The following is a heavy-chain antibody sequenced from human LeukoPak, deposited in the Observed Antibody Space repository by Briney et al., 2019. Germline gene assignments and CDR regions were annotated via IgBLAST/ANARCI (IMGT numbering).Heavy chain of an antibody. Sequence: SETLSLTCTVSGGSISSYYWSWIRQPPGKGLEWIGYIYYSGSTNYNPSLKRRVTISVDTSKNQFSLKLSSVTAADTAVYYCATSTYGDYDPGAFDIWGQGTMVTVSS. CDR3: ATSTYGDYDPGAFDI. J-gene: IGHJ3*02. CDR1: GGSISSYY. CDR2: IYYSGST. V-gene: IGHV4-59*08. D-gene: IGHD4-17*01.